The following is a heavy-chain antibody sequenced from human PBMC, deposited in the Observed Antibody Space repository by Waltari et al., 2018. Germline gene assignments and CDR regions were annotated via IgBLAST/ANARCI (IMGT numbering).Heavy chain of an antibody. CDR2: RHRRWRT. Sequence: WESGALQTPEKGLEWIGQRHRRWRTHYNPSLESRVPMSIDTSNNQFSLKLSSATAAATAVYYCARDRSRGIYIDSWGQGTLVTVS. V-gene: IGHV4-4*02. D-gene: IGHD2-2*01. CDR1: W. CDR3: ARDRSRGIYIDS. J-gene: IGHJ4*02.